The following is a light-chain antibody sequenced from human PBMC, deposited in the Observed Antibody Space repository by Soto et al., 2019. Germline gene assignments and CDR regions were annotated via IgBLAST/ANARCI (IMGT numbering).Light chain of an antibody. CDR3: QQYGSSPKIT. J-gene: IGKJ5*01. CDR1: QRVSSSY. CDR2: GAS. V-gene: IGKV3-20*01. Sequence: EIVLTQSPATLSLFPGERATLSCRAGQRVSSSYLAWYQHKPGQAPRLLIYGASSRATGIPDRFSGSGSGTDFTLTISRLEPEDFAVYYCQQYGSSPKITFGQGTRLEIK.